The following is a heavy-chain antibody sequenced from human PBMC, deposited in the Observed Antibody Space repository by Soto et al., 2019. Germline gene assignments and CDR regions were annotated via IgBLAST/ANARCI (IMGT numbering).Heavy chain of an antibody. CDR3: ARAESSGYYWLNY. V-gene: IGHV4-59*01. Sequence: SETLSLTCTFSGGSISSYYWSWIRQPPGKGLEWIGYIHYSGSTSYNPSLESRLTISVDTSRNQFSLKLSSLTAADTAVYYCARAESSGYYWLNYWGPGTLVTVSS. J-gene: IGHJ4*02. D-gene: IGHD5-12*01. CDR2: IHYSGST. CDR1: GGSISSYY.